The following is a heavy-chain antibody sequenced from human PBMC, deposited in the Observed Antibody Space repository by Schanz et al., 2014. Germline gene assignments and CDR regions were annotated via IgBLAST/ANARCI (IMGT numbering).Heavy chain of an antibody. V-gene: IGHV7-4-1*02. CDR1: GYSFTSYY. Sequence: QVQLVQSGAEVKKPGASVKVSCKAFGYSFTSYYIHWVRQAPGQGLEWMGWINTNTGNPTYAQGFTGRFVFSLDTSASTAYLQISSLKAEDTAVYYCARGGVVVVTAALNWFDPWGQGTLVTVSS. CDR2: INTNTGNP. J-gene: IGHJ5*02. D-gene: IGHD2-15*01. CDR3: ARGGVVVVTAALNWFDP.